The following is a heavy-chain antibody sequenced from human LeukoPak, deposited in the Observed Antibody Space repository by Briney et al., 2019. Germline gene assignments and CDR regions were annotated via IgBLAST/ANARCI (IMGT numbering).Heavy chain of an antibody. CDR3: AKGQTYSSGWSDY. CDR2: ISGSGGRT. V-gene: IGHV3-23*01. J-gene: IGHJ4*02. Sequence: GGSLRLSCVASGFTFSSYAMSWVRQAPGKGLEWVSGISGSGGRTYYADSVKGRFTISRDNSKNTLYLQMNSLRAEDTAVYYCAKGQTYSSGWSDYWGQGTLVTVSS. D-gene: IGHD6-19*01. CDR1: GFTFSSYA.